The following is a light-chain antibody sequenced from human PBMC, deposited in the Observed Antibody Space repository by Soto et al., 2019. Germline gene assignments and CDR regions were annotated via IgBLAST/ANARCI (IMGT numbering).Light chain of an antibody. J-gene: IGKJ1*01. CDR1: QCVSSSY. V-gene: IGKV3-20*01. CDR3: RQYGSSPSWT. CDR2: GES. Sequence: EFVLTQSPGTLSSSAGQGATLSGRAIQCVSSSYLAWYQQKPCQAPRLLIYGESSRATVIPDRFSGSGSGTDFTLTISRLEHEDVAVYYCRQYGSSPSWTFGQGTKVDIK.